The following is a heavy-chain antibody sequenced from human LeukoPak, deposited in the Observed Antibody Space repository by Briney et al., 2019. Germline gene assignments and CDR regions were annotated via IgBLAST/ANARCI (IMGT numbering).Heavy chain of an antibody. Sequence: GGSLRLSCAASGFTVSSNYMNWVRQAPGKGLEWVSGISGSGGSTYYADSVKGRFTISRDNSKNTLYLQMNSLRAEDTAVYYCAKHVTVDCSSTSCYYWGQGTLVTVSS. J-gene: IGHJ4*02. CDR3: AKHVTVDCSSTSCYY. CDR2: ISGSGGST. CDR1: GFTVSSNY. D-gene: IGHD2-2*01. V-gene: IGHV3-23*01.